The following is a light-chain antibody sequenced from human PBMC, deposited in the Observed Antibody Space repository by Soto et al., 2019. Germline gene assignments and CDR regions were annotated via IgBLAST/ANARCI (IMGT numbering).Light chain of an antibody. CDR3: ATRDERLSGRV. J-gene: IGLJ3*02. CDR1: SSNVGTNH. V-gene: IGLV1-44*01. Sequence: QAVLTQPPSASGTPGQRVTISCSGSSSNVGTNHVNWYQQLPGTAPKLLIYSDNQRPSGVPDRFSGSKSGTSASLAISGLQSEDEDDYYCATRDERLSGRVFGGGTKLTVL. CDR2: SDN.